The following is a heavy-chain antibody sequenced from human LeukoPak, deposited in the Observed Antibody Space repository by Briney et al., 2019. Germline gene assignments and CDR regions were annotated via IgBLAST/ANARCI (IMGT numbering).Heavy chain of an antibody. CDR2: INSDGSST. J-gene: IGHJ4*02. V-gene: IGHV3-74*01. CDR3: ASLGY. Sequence: GGSLRRSCAASGFTFSIYWVHWVRQAPGKGLVWVSSINSDGSSTSYADSVKGRFTISRDNAKNTLYLQMNTLRAEDTAVYYCASLGYWGQGTPVTVSS. CDR1: GFTFSIYW.